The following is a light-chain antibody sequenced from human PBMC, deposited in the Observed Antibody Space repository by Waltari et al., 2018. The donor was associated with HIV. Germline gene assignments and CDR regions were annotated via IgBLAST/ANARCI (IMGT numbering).Light chain of an antibody. J-gene: IGKJ4*01. CDR1: QSVSSN. V-gene: IGKV3-15*01. CDR2: GAS. Sequence: EIMMTQSPATLSVSPGERAPLSCRASQSVSSNLAWYQQKPGQSPRLLIDGASTRDTGIPARFSGSGSGTEFTLTINSLQSEEFAVYYCQQYDNWPPLTFGGGTKVEIK. CDR3: QQYDNWPPLT.